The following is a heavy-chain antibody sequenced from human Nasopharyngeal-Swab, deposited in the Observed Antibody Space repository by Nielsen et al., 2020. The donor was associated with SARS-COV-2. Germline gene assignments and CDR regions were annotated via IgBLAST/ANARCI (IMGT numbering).Heavy chain of an antibody. Sequence: SETLSLTCAVYGGSFSGYYWSWIRQPPGKGLEWIGEINHSGSTNYNPSLKSRVTISVDTSKNQFSLKLSSVTAADTAVYYCARGQLDFWSGYYFDYWGQGTLVTVSS. V-gene: IGHV4-34*01. J-gene: IGHJ4*02. D-gene: IGHD3-3*01. CDR1: GGSFSGYY. CDR3: ARGQLDFWSGYYFDY. CDR2: INHSGST.